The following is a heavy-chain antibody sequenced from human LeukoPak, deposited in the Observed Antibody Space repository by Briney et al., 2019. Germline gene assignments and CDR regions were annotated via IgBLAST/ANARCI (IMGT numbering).Heavy chain of an antibody. CDR1: GDSISSGSYY. CDR2: IYTSGST. J-gene: IGHJ5*01. Sequence: SETLSLTRNVSGDSISSGSYYWSWIRQPAGKGLEWVGRIYTSGSTNYNPSLENRVTISLDTSKNQFSLKVTSVTAADTAVYYCARVYCTGGSCFAGWFDSWGQGTLVTVSS. V-gene: IGHV4-61*02. D-gene: IGHD2-8*02. CDR3: ARVYCTGGSCFAGWFDS.